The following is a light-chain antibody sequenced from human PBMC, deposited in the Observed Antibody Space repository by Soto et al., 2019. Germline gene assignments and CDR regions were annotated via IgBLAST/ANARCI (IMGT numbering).Light chain of an antibody. CDR3: QQYGSLFT. J-gene: IGKJ3*01. Sequence: EIVLTQSPGTLPLSPGERATLSCRASQSVSSSYLAWYQQKPGQAPRLLIYGASSRATGIPDRFSGSGSGTDFTLTISRLEPEDFAVDYCQQYGSLFTFGPGTKVDIK. CDR2: GAS. CDR1: QSVSSSY. V-gene: IGKV3-20*01.